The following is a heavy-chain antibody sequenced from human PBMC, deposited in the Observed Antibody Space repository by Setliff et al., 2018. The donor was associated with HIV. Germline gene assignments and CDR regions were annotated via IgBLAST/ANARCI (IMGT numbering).Heavy chain of an antibody. CDR3: ARPGSSSSYYAMDV. CDR2: FHYSGST. Sequence: SETLSLTCDVSGGSISSGSYFWGWIRQAPGKGLEWIASFHYSGSTSYNPSLRSRATISVDTSKNQFSLKLTSVTAADTAVYYCARPGSSSSYYAMDVWGQGTTVTVSS. J-gene: IGHJ6*02. V-gene: IGHV4-39*01. D-gene: IGHD3-10*01. CDR1: GGSISSGSYF.